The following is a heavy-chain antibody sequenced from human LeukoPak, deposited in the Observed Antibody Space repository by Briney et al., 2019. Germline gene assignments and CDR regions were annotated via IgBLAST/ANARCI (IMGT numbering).Heavy chain of an antibody. CDR3: TRPAADSDILTGYMI. CDR1: GCTFSSDA. J-gene: IGHJ4*02. CDR2: IRSKANSYAT. D-gene: IGHD3-9*01. Sequence: GGSLRLSCAASGCTFSSDAMSWVRQASGKGLEWVCRIRSKANSYATAYAASVKGRFTISRDDSKNTAYLQMNSLKTDDTAVYYCTRPAADSDILTGYMIWGQGTLVTVSS. V-gene: IGHV3-73*01.